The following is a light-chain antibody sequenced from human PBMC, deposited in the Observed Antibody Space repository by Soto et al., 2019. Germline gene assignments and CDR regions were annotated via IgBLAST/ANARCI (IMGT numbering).Light chain of an antibody. CDR3: QQYGSSLFT. V-gene: IGKV3-20*01. J-gene: IGKJ3*01. Sequence: IVVTQSPGTLSLSAGERVTLSCRASQYVSGRYLAWYQQKPGQAPRVLIYGTSIRASGVPERFSGGGSGTDFTLTITRLEPEDFAVYYCQQYGSSLFTFGPGTKVDFK. CDR1: QYVSGRY. CDR2: GTS.